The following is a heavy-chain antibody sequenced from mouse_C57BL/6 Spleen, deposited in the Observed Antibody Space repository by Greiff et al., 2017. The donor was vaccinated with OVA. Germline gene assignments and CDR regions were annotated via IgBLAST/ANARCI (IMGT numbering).Heavy chain of an antibody. D-gene: IGHD1-1*01. CDR3: ARGPFYGSSYRGWYFDV. J-gene: IGHJ1*03. CDR1: GFTFSSYA. Sequence: EVNVVESGGGLVKPGGSLKLSCAASGFTFSSYAMSWVRQTPEKRLEWVATISDGGSYTYYPDNVKGRFTISRDNAKNNLYLQMSHLKSEDTAMYYCARGPFYGSSYRGWYFDVWGTGTTVTVSS. CDR2: ISDGGSYT. V-gene: IGHV5-4*03.